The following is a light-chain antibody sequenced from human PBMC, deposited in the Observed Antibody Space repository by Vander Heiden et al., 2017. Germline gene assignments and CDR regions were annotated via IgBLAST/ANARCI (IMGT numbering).Light chain of an antibody. Sequence: SYVLTQPPSVSVAPGQTARITCGGNNIGSKSVHWYQQKPGQAPVLVVYDDSDRPLGIPERFSGSKPGNTATLTISGSEAGDEADYYCQVWDSSSEFVVFGGGTKVTVL. CDR1: NIGSKS. V-gene: IGLV3-21*02. CDR3: QVWDSSSEFVV. CDR2: DDS. J-gene: IGLJ2*01.